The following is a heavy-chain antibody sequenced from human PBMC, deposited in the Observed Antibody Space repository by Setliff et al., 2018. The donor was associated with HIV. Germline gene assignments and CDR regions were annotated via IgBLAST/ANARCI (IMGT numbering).Heavy chain of an antibody. J-gene: IGHJ4*02. V-gene: IGHV3-7*01. D-gene: IGHD5-18*01. Sequence: PGGSLRLSCAASGFTFSSYCMSWVRQAPGKGLEWVANIRQDGSDKYYVDSVKGRFTISRDNAKNSLYLQMNSLRAEDTAVYYCARAEGAAGGGYSLGSFDYWGQGAPVTVSS. CDR3: ARAEGAAGGGYSLGSFDY. CDR2: IRQDGSDK. CDR1: GFTFSSYC.